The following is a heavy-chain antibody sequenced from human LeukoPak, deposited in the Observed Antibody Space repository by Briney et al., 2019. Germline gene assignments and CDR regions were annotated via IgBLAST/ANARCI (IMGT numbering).Heavy chain of an antibody. Sequence: ASVKVSCKASGYTYTSYGISWVRQAPGQGLEWMGWINPNSGGTNYAQKFQGRVTMTRDTSISTAYMELSRLRSDDTAVYYCARDYSSGWYGSFDHWGQGTLVTVSS. CDR3: ARDYSSGWYGSFDH. D-gene: IGHD6-19*01. J-gene: IGHJ4*02. CDR2: INPNSGGT. CDR1: GYTYTSYG. V-gene: IGHV1-2*02.